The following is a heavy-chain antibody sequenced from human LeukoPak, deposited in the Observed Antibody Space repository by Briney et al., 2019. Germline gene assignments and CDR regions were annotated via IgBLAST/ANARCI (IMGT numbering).Heavy chain of an antibody. D-gene: IGHD3-10*01. CDR3: ARGLTMVRGVNYYYYGMDV. CDR1: GGTFSSYA. V-gene: IGHV1-69*10. Sequence: SVKVSCKASGGTFSSYAISSVRQAPGQGLEWMGRIIPILGIANYAQKFQSRVTITADKSTSTAYMELSSLRSEDTAVYYCARGLTMVRGVNYYYYGMDVWVQGTTVTVSS. CDR2: IIPILGIA. J-gene: IGHJ6*02.